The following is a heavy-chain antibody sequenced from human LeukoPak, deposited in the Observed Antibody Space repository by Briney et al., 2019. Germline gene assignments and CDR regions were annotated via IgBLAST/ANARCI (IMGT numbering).Heavy chain of an antibody. D-gene: IGHD3-10*02. CDR1: GFTFSSYW. Sequence: GGSLRLSCAASGFTFSSYWMSWVRQAPGKGLEWVANIKQDGSEKYYVDSVKGRFTISRDNAKNSLYLQMNSLRAEDTAAYYCAELGITVIGGVWGKGTTVTISS. J-gene: IGHJ6*04. CDR2: IKQDGSEK. V-gene: IGHV3-7*01. CDR3: AELGITVIGGV.